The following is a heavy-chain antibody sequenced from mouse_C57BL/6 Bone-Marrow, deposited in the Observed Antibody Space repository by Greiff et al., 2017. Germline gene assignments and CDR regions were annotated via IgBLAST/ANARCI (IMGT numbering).Heavy chain of an antibody. J-gene: IGHJ2*01. Sequence: QVHVKQSGAELARPGASVKLSCKASGYTFTSYGISWVKQRTGHGLEWIGEIYPRSCNTYYNEKFKGKATLTADKSSSTAYMELRSLTSEDSAVYFCARPSTMITTNYFDYWGQGTTLTVSS. CDR2: IYPRSCNT. CDR1: GYTFTSYG. D-gene: IGHD2-4*01. V-gene: IGHV1-81*01. CDR3: ARPSTMITTNYFDY.